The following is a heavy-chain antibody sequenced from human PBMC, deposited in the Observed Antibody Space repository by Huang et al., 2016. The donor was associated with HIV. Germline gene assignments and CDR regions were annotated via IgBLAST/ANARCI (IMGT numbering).Heavy chain of an antibody. CDR1: GYSFTSYW. D-gene: IGHD3-3*01. CDR3: ARLEGLLPGDFGY. CDR2: SYPGDSDT. V-gene: IGHV5-51*01. Sequence: EVQLVQSGAEVKKPGESLKISCKGSGYSFTSYWVGWVRMMPGKGLGWLGISYPGDSDTTYSPSFQGQVTSSADKSISTAYLQWSSLKASDTAMYYCARLEGLLPGDFGYWGQGTLVTVSS. J-gene: IGHJ4*02.